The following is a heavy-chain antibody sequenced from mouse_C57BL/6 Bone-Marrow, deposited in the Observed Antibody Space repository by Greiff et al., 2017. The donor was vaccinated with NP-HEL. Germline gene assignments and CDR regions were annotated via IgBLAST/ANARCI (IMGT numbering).Heavy chain of an antibody. D-gene: IGHD1-1*01. V-gene: IGHV5-17*01. CDR1: GFTFSDYG. Sequence: EVKVEESGGGLVKPGGSLKLSCAASGFTFSDYGMHWVRQAPEKGLEWVAYISSGSSTIYYADTVKGRFTISRDNAKNTLFLQLTSLRSEDTAMYYCASRYGSSYWYFDVGGTGTTVTVSS. CDR2: ISSGSSTI. J-gene: IGHJ1*03. CDR3: ASRYGSSYWYFDV.